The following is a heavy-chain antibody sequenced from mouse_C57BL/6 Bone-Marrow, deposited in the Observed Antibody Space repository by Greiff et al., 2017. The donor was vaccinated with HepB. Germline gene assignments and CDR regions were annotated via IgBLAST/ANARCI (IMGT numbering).Heavy chain of an antibody. CDR3: ARGLHGSKGY. J-gene: IGHJ2*01. CDR1: GYTFTSYW. Sequence: QVQLQQSGAELVKPGASVKLSCKASGYTFTSYWMHWVKQRPGQGLEWIGMIHPNSGSTNYNEKFKSKATLTVDKSSSTAYMQLSSLTSEDAAVYYCARGLHGSKGYWGQGTTLTVSS. V-gene: IGHV1-64*01. D-gene: IGHD1-1*01. CDR2: IHPNSGST.